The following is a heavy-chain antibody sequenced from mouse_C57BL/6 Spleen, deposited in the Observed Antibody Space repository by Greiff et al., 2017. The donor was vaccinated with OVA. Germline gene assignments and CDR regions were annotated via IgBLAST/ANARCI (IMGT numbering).Heavy chain of an antibody. J-gene: IGHJ2*01. CDR2: INPNNGGT. Sequence: DVKLQESGPELVKPGASVKMSCKASGYTFTDYNMHWVKQSHGKSLEWIGYINPNNGGTSYNQKFKGKATLTVNKSSSTAYMELRSLTSEDSAVYYCARELDYFDYWGQGTTLTVSS. CDR3: ARELDYFDY. D-gene: IGHD3-3*01. CDR1: GYTFTDYN. V-gene: IGHV1-22*01.